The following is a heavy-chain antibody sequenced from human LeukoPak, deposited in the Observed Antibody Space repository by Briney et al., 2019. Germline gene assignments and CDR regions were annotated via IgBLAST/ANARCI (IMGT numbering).Heavy chain of an antibody. CDR1: GGSISSSSYY. D-gene: IGHD5-18*01. CDR2: IYYSGST. CDR3: ARESEGVDTAMVIDY. V-gene: IGHV4-39*07. Sequence: SETLSLTCTVSGGSISSSSYYWGWIRQPPGKGLEWIGSIYYSGSTYYNPSLKSRVTISVDMSKNQFSLKLSSVTAADTAVYYCARESEGVDTAMVIDYWGQGTLVTVSS. J-gene: IGHJ4*02.